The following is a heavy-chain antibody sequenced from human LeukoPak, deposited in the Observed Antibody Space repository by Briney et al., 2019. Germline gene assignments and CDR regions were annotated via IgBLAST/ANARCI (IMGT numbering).Heavy chain of an antibody. CDR1: GGSFSGYY. Sequence: SETLSLTCAVYGGSFSGYYWSWIRQPPGKGLEWIGEINHSGSTNYNPSLKSRVTISVDTSKNQFSLKLSSVTAADTAVYYCARVGSAAMESMPICHWGQGTLVTVSS. CDR3: ARVGSAAMESMPICH. D-gene: IGHD5-18*01. V-gene: IGHV4-34*01. J-gene: IGHJ4*02. CDR2: INHSGST.